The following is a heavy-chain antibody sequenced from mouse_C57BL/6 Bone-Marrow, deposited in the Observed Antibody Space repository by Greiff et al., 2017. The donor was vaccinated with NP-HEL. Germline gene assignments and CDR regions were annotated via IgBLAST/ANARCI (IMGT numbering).Heavy chain of an antibody. D-gene: IGHD1-1*01. CDR3: AREITTVVATYDY. J-gene: IGHJ2*01. Sequence: QVQLQQPGAELVKPGASVKMSCKASGYTFTSYWITWVKQRPGQGLEWIGDIYPGSGSTNYNEKFKSKATLTVDTSSSTAYMQLSSLTSEDSAVYYCAREITTVVATYDYWGQGTTLTGSS. CDR1: GYTFTSYW. CDR2: IYPGSGST. V-gene: IGHV1-55*01.